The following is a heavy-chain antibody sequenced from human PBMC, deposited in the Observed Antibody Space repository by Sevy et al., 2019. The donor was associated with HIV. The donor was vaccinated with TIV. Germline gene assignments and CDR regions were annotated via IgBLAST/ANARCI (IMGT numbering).Heavy chain of an antibody. CDR2: INPSGGST. V-gene: IGHV1-46*01. Sequence: ASVKVSCKASGYSFTSYEIHWVRQAPGQGLEWMGIINPSGGSTSYAQKFQDRVTMIRDTSTTTVYMELSSLRSEDTAVYFCARLMACGGDCYYYDFWGQGTLVTVSS. D-gene: IGHD2-21*02. CDR3: ARLMACGGDCYYYDF. J-gene: IGHJ4*02. CDR1: GYSFTSYE.